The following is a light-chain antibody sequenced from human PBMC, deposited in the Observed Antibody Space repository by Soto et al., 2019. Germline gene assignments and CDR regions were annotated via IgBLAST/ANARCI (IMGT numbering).Light chain of an antibody. CDR1: QSVNNA. CDR2: DAS. V-gene: IGKV3-11*01. CDR3: QHRRSWPLT. J-gene: IGKJ4*01. Sequence: EIVLTQSPDTLSLSPGERATLSCRASQSVNNALAWYQQKPGQAPRLLIYDASNRATGIPARFSGSGSGTDFTLTISSLETEDYAVYYCQHRRSWPLTFGGGTKVDIK.